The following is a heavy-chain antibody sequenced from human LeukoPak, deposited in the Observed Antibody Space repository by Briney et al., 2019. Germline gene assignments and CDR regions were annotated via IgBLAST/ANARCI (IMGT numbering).Heavy chain of an antibody. CDR1: GFTFSSYS. CDR3: AELGITMIGGV. Sequence: PGRSLRLSCAASGFTFSSYSMNWVRQAPGKGLEGVSSISSSSSYIYYADSVKGRFTISRDNAKNSLYLQMNSLRAEDTAVYYCAELGITMIGGVWGKGTTVTISS. J-gene: IGHJ6*04. V-gene: IGHV3-21*01. CDR2: ISSSSSYI. D-gene: IGHD3-10*02.